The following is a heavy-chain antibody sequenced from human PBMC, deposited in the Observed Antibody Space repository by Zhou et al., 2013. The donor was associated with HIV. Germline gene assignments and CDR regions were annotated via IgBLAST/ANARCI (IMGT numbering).Heavy chain of an antibody. CDR2: IIPIFGTA. V-gene: IGHV1-69*05. CDR1: GGTFSSYA. J-gene: IGHJ6*03. Sequence: QVQLVQSGAEVKKPGSSVKVSCKASGGTFSSYAISWVRQAPGQGLEWMGGIIPIFGTANYAQKFQGRVTITTDESTSTAYMELSSLRSEDTAVYYCARGGEYSSSGRERYYYYYYMDVWGKGTTVTVSS. CDR3: ARGGEYSSSGRERYYYYYYMDV. D-gene: IGHD6-6*01.